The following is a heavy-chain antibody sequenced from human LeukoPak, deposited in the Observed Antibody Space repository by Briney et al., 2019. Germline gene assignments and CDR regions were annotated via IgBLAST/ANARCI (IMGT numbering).Heavy chain of an antibody. CDR1: GFTFSDYY. V-gene: IGHV3-11*03. D-gene: IGHD3-10*01. CDR3: ARSSYTSGSSYFDY. J-gene: IGHJ4*02. CDR2: ISSTTSYT. Sequence: GGSLRLSCAASGFTFSDYYMSWIRQAPGKGLEWLSYISSTTSYTDYADSVKGRFTISRDNAKDSLYLQMNSLRAEDTAVYYCARSSYTSGSSYFDYWGQGTQVTVSA.